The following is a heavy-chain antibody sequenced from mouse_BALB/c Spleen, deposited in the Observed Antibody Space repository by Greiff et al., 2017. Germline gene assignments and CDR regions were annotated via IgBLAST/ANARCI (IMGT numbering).Heavy chain of an antibody. CDR3: ARDKTTARGIPYFDV. CDR2: ISSGGSYT. CDR1: GFTFSSYA. D-gene: IGHD1-2*01. Sequence: EVQGVESGGGLVKPGGSLKLSCAASGFTFSSYAMSWVRQSPEKRLEWVAEISSGGSYTYYPDTVTGRFTISRDNAKNTLYLEMSSLRSEDTAMYYCARDKTTARGIPYFDVWGAGTTVTVSS. V-gene: IGHV5-9-4*01. J-gene: IGHJ1*01.